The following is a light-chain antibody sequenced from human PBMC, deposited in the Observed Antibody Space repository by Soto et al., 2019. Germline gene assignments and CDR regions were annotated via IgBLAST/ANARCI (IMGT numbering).Light chain of an antibody. CDR3: QQYNSYWT. J-gene: IGKJ3*01. CDR1: ESVSTW. CDR2: DAF. V-gene: IGKV1-5*01. Sequence: XQMTQSPSTLSASVGDRVTITCRASESVSTWVAWYQQKPGKAPKLLIYDAFSLQSGVPPRFSGGGSGTEFTLTIFSLQPDDVATYYCQQYNSYWTFGPGTKVDIK.